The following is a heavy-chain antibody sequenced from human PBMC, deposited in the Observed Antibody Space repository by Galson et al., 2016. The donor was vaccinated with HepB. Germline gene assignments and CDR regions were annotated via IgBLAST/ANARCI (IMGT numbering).Heavy chain of an antibody. Sequence: SLRLSCADSGFTFSDSAIHWVRQASGKGLEWVGRIRSRANAHATAYAASLEGRFTVSRRDSNNTAYLHMNSLRAEDTAIYYCTRAYTSSFDSWGQGTLVTVSS. D-gene: IGHD6-6*01. V-gene: IGHV3-73*01. J-gene: IGHJ4*02. CDR2: IRSRANAHAT. CDR1: GFTFSDSA. CDR3: TRAYTSSFDS.